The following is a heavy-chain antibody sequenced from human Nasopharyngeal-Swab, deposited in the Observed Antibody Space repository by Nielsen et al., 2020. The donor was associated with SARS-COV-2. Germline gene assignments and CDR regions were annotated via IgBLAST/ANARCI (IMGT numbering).Heavy chain of an antibody. V-gene: IGHV4-31*02. Sequence: WIRQPPGESLEWIGYIYYSGSTYYNPSLKSRVTISVDTSKNQFSLKLSSVTAADTAVYYRARQSWAGYYYDSSGYMDVWGKGTTVTVSS. J-gene: IGHJ6*04. CDR3: ARQSWAGYYYDSSGYMDV. D-gene: IGHD3-22*01. CDR2: IYYSGST.